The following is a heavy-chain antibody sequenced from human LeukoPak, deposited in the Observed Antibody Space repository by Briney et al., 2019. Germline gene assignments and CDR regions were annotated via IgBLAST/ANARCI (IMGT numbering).Heavy chain of an antibody. D-gene: IGHD3-22*01. CDR2: ISSSSGYI. V-gene: IGHV3-21*01. CDR3: ARDGTYDSSGYYYSVYYYYMDV. CDR1: GFTFSSYS. Sequence: GGSLRLSCAASGFTFSSYSMNWVRQAPGKGLEWVSSISSSSGYIYYADSVKGRFTISRDNAKNSLYLQMNSLRAEDTAVYYCARDGTYDSSGYYYSVYYYYMDVWGKGTTVTVSS. J-gene: IGHJ6*03.